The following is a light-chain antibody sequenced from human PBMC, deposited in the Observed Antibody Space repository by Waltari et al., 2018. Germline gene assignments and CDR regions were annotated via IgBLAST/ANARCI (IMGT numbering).Light chain of an antibody. J-gene: IGKJ4*01. CDR2: DSS. CDR1: QSVSTY. V-gene: IGKV3-11*01. CDR3: QQRYKWPLT. Sequence: EIVLTQSPATLSLSPGERATLSCRASQSVSTYLAWYQQRPGQPPRLLIHDSSFRATGIPARFSGSGSETDVTLTISSLEPEDFAVYYCQQRYKWPLTFGGGSKVEI.